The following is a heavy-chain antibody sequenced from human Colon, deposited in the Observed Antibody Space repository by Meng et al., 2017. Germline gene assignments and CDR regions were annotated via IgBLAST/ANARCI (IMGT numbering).Heavy chain of an antibody. J-gene: IGHJ5*02. CDR1: GGSFSGYY. CDR3: ARERLSSGWYGGRWFDP. Sequence: QGRVQQWGAGLLKPSGTLSLTCAVYGGSFSGYYWSWIRQPPGKGLEWIGEINHSGSTNYNPSLKSRVTISVDTSKNQFSLKLSSVTAADTAVYYCARERLSSGWYGGRWFDPWGQGTLVTVSS. V-gene: IGHV4-34*01. D-gene: IGHD6-19*01. CDR2: INHSGST.